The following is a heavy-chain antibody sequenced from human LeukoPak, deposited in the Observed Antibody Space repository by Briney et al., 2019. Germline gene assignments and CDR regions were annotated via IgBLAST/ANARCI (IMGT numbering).Heavy chain of an antibody. D-gene: IGHD1-26*01. CDR3: ARDPPEWELPHDY. J-gene: IGHJ4*02. V-gene: IGHV3-74*01. CDR2: INSDGSST. CDR1: GFTFSTYW. Sequence: GGSLRLSCAASGFTFSTYWMHWVRQAPGKGRVWVSRINSDGSSTSYADSVKGRFTIYRDNAKNTLYLQMHSLRAEDTAVYYCARDPPEWELPHDYGGQGTLVTVSS.